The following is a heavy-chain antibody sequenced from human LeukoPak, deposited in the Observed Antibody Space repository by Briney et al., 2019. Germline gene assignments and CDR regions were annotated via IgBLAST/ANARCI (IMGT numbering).Heavy chain of an antibody. V-gene: IGHV4-59*01. J-gene: IGHJ4*02. CDR2: IYYSGST. D-gene: IGHD6-19*01. CDR1: GGSISSYY. Sequence: SETLSLTCTVSGGSISSYYWSWIRQPPGKGLEWIGYIYYSGSTNYNPSLKSRVTISVDTSKNQFSLKLSPVTAADTAVYYCARALSSGWAYYFDYWGQGTLVTVSS. CDR3: ARALSSGWAYYFDY.